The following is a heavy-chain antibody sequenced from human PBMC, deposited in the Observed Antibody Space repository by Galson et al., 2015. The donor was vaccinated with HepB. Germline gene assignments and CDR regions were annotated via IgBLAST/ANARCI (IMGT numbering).Heavy chain of an antibody. CDR3: AARRWGSYRSAPGGFDP. D-gene: IGHD3-16*02. J-gene: IGHJ5*02. CDR1: GFTFTSSA. CDR2: IVVGSGNT. V-gene: IGHV1-58*02. Sequence: SVKVSCKASGFTFTSSAMQWVRQARGQRLEWIGWIVVGSGNTNYAQKFQERVTITRDMSTSTAYMELSSLRSEDTAVYYCAARRWGSYRSAPGGFDPWGQGTLVTVSS.